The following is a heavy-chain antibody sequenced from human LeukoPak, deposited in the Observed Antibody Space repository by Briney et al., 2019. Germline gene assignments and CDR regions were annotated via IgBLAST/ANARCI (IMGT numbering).Heavy chain of an antibody. Sequence: PSGTLSLTCAVYGGSFSGYYWSWIRQPPGKGLEWIGEINHSGSTNYNPSLKSRVTISVDTSKNQFSLKLSSVTAADTAVYYCARGPRRITMVRGVMDFDYWGQGTLVTVSS. CDR1: GGSFSGYY. J-gene: IGHJ4*02. D-gene: IGHD3-10*01. V-gene: IGHV4-34*01. CDR3: ARGPRRITMVRGVMDFDY. CDR2: INHSGST.